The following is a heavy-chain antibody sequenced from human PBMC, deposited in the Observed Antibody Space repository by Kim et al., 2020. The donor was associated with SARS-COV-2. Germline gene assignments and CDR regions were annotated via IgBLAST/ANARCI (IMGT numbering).Heavy chain of an antibody. J-gene: IGHJ4*02. V-gene: IGHV3-9*01. CDR3: TKGRYGDYGGFDF. D-gene: IGHD4-17*01. Sequence: YADSVKGRSTISRETAKNSLYLQMNSLRAEDTALYYCTKGRYGDYGGFDFWGQGTLVTVSS.